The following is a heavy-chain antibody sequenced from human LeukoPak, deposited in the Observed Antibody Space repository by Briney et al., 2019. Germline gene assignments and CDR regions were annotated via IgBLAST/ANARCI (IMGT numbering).Heavy chain of an antibody. CDR3: AVLSPRRIASRFAQ. CDR2: IYSGDYT. CDR1: GFIVSDHY. Sequence: PGGSLRLSCAASGFIVSDHYMTWVRQAPGKGLEWVSVIYSGDYTHYADSMEGRFTISRDNSKNTLYLQMHSLRVEDTAVYYCAVLSPRRIASRFAQWGQGTLVTVSS. V-gene: IGHV3-53*01. J-gene: IGHJ4*02. D-gene: IGHD2-21*01.